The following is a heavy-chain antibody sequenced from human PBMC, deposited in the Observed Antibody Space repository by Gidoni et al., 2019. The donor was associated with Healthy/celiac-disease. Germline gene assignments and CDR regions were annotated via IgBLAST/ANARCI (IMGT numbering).Heavy chain of an antibody. J-gene: IGHJ4*02. CDR1: GFPFSSYG. V-gene: IGHV3-30*03. Sequence: QVQLVESGGGVVQPGRSLRLPCAASGFPFSSYGMHWVRQAPGKGLEWVAVISYDGSNKYYADSVKGRFTISRDNSKNTLYLQMNSLRAEDTAVYYCARESYYYGSSGYYYALDYWGQGTLVTVSS. D-gene: IGHD3-22*01. CDR3: ARESYYYGSSGYYYALDY. CDR2: ISYDGSNK.